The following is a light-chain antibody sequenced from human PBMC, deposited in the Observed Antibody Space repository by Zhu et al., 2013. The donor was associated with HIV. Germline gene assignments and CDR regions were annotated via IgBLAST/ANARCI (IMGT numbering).Light chain of an antibody. V-gene: IGKV1-39*01. CDR1: QSISSY. Sequence: DIQMTQSPSSLSASVGGRVTISCRASQSISSYLNWYQHKPGEAPNLLIYAASTLQTGSRSRFSGSGSGTDFTLTISSLLPEDFATYYCQQSDSIPYTFGQGTKLEIK. CDR3: QQSDSIPYT. J-gene: IGKJ2*01. CDR2: AAS.